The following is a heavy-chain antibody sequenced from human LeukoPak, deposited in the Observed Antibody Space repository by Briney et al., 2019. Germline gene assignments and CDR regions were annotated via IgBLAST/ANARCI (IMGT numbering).Heavy chain of an antibody. J-gene: IGHJ4*02. D-gene: IGHD3-10*01. V-gene: IGHV3-30*03. CDR2: ISYDGSNK. CDR3: TRGSSVSG. Sequence: PGRSLRLSCAASGFTFSSYGMHWVRQAPGKGLEWVAVISYDGSNKYYADSVKGRFTISRDNAKNSLYLQMNSLRAEDTAVYYCTRGSSVSGWGQGTLVTVSS. CDR1: GFTFSSYG.